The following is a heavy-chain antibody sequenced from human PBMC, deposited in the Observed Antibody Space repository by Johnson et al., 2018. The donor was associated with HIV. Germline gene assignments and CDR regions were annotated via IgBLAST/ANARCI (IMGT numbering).Heavy chain of an antibody. V-gene: IGHV3-11*01. D-gene: IGHD1-26*01. J-gene: IGHJ3*01. Sequence: QVQLVESGGGLVQPGGSLRLSCAASGFTVSSNYMSWVRQAPGKGLEWVSYISSSGSTIYYADSVKGRFTISRDVSKNILYLQMHSLRTEDTAYYYCARDLPGIYDAFDLWGQGTKVTISS. CDR2: ISSSGSTI. CDR1: GFTVSSNY. CDR3: ARDLPGIYDAFDL.